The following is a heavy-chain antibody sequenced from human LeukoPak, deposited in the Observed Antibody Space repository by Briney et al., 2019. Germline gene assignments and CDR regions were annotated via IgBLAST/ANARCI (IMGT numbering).Heavy chain of an antibody. V-gene: IGHV6-1*01. CDR2: TYYRSKWYH. CDR1: GDSVSSNSAA. Sequence: SQTLSLTCVISGDSVSSNSAAWNWIRQSPSRGLEWLGSTYYRSKWYHDYAVSVKGIITINPDTSKNQFFLHLNTVTPADTAVYYCARETYHFDYWGQGTLVTVSS. J-gene: IGHJ4*02. CDR3: ARETYHFDY.